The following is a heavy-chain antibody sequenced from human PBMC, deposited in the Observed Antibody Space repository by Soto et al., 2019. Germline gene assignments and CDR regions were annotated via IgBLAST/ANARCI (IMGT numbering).Heavy chain of an antibody. CDR2: IYHSGST. CDR1: GGSISSGGYS. J-gene: IGHJ3*02. V-gene: IGHV4-30-2*01. CDR3: ASDSQLSVQDFYI. D-gene: IGHD1-1*01. Sequence: QLQLQESGSGLVKPSQTLSLTCAVSGGSISSGGYSWSWIRQPPGKGLEWIGYIYHSGSTYYNPSLDSRVTISVDRSKNQFSLKLSSVTAADTAVYCWASDSQLSVQDFYIWGQGTMVTVSS.